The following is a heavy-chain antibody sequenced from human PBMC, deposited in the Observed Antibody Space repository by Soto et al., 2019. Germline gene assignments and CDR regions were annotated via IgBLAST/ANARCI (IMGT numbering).Heavy chain of an antibody. V-gene: IGHV1-3*01. CDR1: GYTFTSYA. CDR3: ARGADYHFWGGYFDNWFDP. Sequence: QVPLVQSGAEVKKPGASVKVSCKASGYTFTSYAMHWVRQAPGQRLEWMGWINAGNGNTKYSQKFQGRVTITRDTSGGTAYMELSSLRAEDTAVYYCARGADYHFWGGYFDNWFDPWGQGTLVTVSS. J-gene: IGHJ5*02. CDR2: INAGNGNT. D-gene: IGHD3-3*01.